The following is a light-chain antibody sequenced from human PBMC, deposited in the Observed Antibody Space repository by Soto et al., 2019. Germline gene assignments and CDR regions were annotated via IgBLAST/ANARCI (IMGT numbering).Light chain of an antibody. CDR1: SSDVGGYNH. CDR2: DVS. J-gene: IGLJ1*01. V-gene: IGLV2-11*01. Sequence: QSALTQPRSVSGSPGQSVTISCTGTSSDVGGYNHVSWYQQHPGKAPKLMIYDVSKRPSGVPDRFSGSKSGNTASLTISGLQAEDEADYYCCSYAGSYPYVFGTGTKVTVL. CDR3: CSYAGSYPYV.